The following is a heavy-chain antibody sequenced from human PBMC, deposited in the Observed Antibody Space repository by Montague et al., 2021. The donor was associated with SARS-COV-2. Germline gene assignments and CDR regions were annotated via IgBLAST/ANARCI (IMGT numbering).Heavy chain of an antibody. CDR2: IYYSGST. Sequence: ALSLTCTVSGGSISSGGYYWSWIRQHPGKGLEWIGYIYYSGSTYYNPSLKSRVTISVDTSKNQSSLKLSSVTAADTAVYYCARVNVEMATMGVYYYYGMDVWGQGTTVTVSS. CDR3: ARVNVEMATMGVYYYYGMDV. J-gene: IGHJ6*02. CDR1: GGSISSGGYY. D-gene: IGHD5-24*01. V-gene: IGHV4-31*03.